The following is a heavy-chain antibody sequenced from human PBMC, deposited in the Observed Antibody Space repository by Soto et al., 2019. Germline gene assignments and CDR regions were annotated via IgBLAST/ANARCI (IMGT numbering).Heavy chain of an antibody. CDR2: INAGNGNT. D-gene: IGHD3-22*01. CDR3: ARNYYDSSGYPNWFDP. Sequence: ASVKVSCKASGYTFTNYAMHWVRPAPGQRLEWMGWINAGNGNTKYSQKFQGRVTMTTDTSTSTAYMELRSLRSDDTAVYYCARNYYDSSGYPNWFDPWGQGTLVTVSS. V-gene: IGHV1-3*01. J-gene: IGHJ5*02. CDR1: GYTFTNYA.